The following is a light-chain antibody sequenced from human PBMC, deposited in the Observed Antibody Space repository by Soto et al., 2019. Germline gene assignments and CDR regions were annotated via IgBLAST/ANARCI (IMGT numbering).Light chain of an antibody. CDR2: GAS. Sequence: ETVMTQSPDTLSVSPGESATLSCRARQDVSTNLAWFHQKPGQTPRLVLYGASKRATGIPARFSGSGSGRHVTLTISSLQSEDFGVYYCQHYNNWPPYSFGQGTKVEIK. CDR3: QHYNNWPPYS. CDR1: QDVSTN. V-gene: IGKV3-15*01. J-gene: IGKJ2*03.